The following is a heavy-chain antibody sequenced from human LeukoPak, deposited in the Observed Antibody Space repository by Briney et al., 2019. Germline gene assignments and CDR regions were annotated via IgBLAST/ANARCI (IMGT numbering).Heavy chain of an antibody. CDR2: LNQDGSEE. J-gene: IGHJ4*02. CDR3: AKQPDKGYSYGYWGYFDY. CDR1: GFTLSTEW. V-gene: IGHV3-7*03. Sequence: GGCLRLASAPSGFTLSTEWMTWVRQAPGKGLGWLASLNQDGSEETYVDSVKGRFTISRDNAQKSLYLEMKSLSAKDTAVYYCAKQPDKGYSYGYWGYFDYWGQGTLVTVSS. D-gene: IGHD5-18*01.